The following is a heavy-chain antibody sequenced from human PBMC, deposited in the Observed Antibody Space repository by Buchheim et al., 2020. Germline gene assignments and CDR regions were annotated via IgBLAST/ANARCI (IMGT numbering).Heavy chain of an antibody. CDR3: ARDSASKVATYRGGPGDYYYGMDV. V-gene: IGHV4-4*02. D-gene: IGHD5-12*01. CDR1: GGSISSSNW. CDR2: IYHSGST. J-gene: IGHJ6*02. Sequence: QVQLQESGPGLVKPSGTLSLTCAVSGGSISSSNWWSWVRQPPGKGLEWIGEIYHSGSTNYNPSLKSRVTISVDKSKNQFSLKLSSVTAADTAVYYCARDSASKVATYRGGPGDYYYGMDVWGQGTT.